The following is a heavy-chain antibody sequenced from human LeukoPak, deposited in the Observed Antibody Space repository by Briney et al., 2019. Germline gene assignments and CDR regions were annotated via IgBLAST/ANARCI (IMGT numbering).Heavy chain of an antibody. CDR3: ATDSSSGYYWRFQH. J-gene: IGHJ1*01. CDR1: GFTFSDAW. D-gene: IGHD3-22*01. CDR2: IKSKTDGGTT. Sequence: PGGSLRLSCAASGFTFSDAWMNWVRQTPGKGLEWVGRIKSKTDGGTTDYAAPVKGRFTISRDDSKNTLYLQMNSLKTEDTAVYYCATDSSSGYYWRFQHWGQGTLVTVSS. V-gene: IGHV3-15*01.